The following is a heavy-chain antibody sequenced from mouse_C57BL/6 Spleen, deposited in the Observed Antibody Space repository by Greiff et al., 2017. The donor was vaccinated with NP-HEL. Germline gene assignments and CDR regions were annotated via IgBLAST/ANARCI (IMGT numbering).Heavy chain of an antibody. CDR1: GYTFTSYW. J-gene: IGHJ3*01. V-gene: IGHV1-53*01. D-gene: IGHD2-5*01. CDR2: INPSNGGT. CDR3: ARSYSNYGFFAY. Sequence: VQLQQSGTELVKPGASVKLSCKASGYTFTSYWMHWVKQRPGQGLEWIGNINPSNGGTNYNEKFKSKATLTVDKSSSTAYMQLSSLTAEDSAVYYCARSYSNYGFFAYWGQGTLVTVSA.